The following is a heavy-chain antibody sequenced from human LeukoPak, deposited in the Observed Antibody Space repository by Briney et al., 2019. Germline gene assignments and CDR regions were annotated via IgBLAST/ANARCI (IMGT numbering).Heavy chain of an antibody. CDR1: GFTFDSPA. CDR2: IRSKANNYAT. J-gene: IGHJ6*02. Sequence: GGSLRLSCAASGFTFDSPAMHWVRQTSGKGLEWVGCIRSKANNYATEYAASVKGRFTISRDDSKNTAYLQLNSLKTEDMAVYYCGRQMRPATFCSGAICYDYDFYGMDVWGQGTTVIVSS. CDR3: GRQMRPATFCSGAICYDYDFYGMDV. D-gene: IGHD2-15*01. V-gene: IGHV3-73*01.